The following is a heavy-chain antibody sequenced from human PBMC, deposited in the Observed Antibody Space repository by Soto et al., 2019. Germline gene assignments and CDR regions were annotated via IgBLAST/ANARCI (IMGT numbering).Heavy chain of an antibody. CDR2: TDYSGNT. CDR1: SDSISSYY. Sequence: QVQLQESGPGLVRPSETLSLTCTVSSDSISSYYWIWIRQSPGKGLEWIGYTDYSGNTNYNPSLKSRVTISGDTSKKQFSRRLSSVTAADTAVYYCARAVGDPLYYLDYWGQGTLVTVSS. V-gene: IGHV4-59*08. CDR3: ARAVGDPLYYLDY. J-gene: IGHJ4*02. D-gene: IGHD6-19*01.